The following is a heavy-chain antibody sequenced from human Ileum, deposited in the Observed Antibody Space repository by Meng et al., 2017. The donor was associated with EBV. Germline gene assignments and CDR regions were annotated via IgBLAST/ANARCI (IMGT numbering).Heavy chain of an antibody. CDR3: ARGDILTGYWYYFDY. CDR2: TYYSGST. V-gene: IGHV4-39*07. D-gene: IGHD3-9*01. Sequence: LQLQESGPGLVKPSEPLSLAGTVSVASIRGSRYYWGWIRQPPGKGLEWIGSTYYSGSTNYNPSLKSRVTISVDTSKNQFSLNLSSVTAADTAVYYCARGDILTGYWYYFDYWGQGILVTVSS. CDR1: VASIRGSRYY. J-gene: IGHJ4*02.